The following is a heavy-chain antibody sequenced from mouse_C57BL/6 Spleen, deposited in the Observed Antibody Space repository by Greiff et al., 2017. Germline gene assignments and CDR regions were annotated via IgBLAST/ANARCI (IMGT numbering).Heavy chain of an antibody. CDR1: GYTFTSYW. Sequence: VKLQQPGAELVRPGSSVKLSCKASGYTFTSYWMHWVKQRPIQGLEWIGNIDPSDSETHYNQKFKDKATLTVDKSSSTAYMQLSSLTSEDSAVYYCARTWNYWYFDVWGTGTTVTVSS. J-gene: IGHJ1*03. CDR2: IDPSDSET. CDR3: ARTWNYWYFDV. V-gene: IGHV1-52*01.